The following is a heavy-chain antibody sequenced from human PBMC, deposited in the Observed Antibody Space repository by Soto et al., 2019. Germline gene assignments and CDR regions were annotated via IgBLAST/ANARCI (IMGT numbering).Heavy chain of an antibody. CDR3: ARDSIYSPFDY. CDR1: GGTFSSYA. Sequence: ASVKVSCKASGGTFSSYAISWVRQAPGQGLEWMGWISAYNGNTNYAQKLQGRVTMTTDTSTSTAYMELRSLRSDDTAVYYCARDSIYSPFDYWGQGTLVTVSS. D-gene: IGHD5-12*01. CDR2: ISAYNGNT. J-gene: IGHJ4*02. V-gene: IGHV1-18*01.